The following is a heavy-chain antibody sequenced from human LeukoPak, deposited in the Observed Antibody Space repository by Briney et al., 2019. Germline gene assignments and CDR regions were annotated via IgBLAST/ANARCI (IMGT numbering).Heavy chain of an antibody. CDR1: GFAFSSNW. V-gene: IGHV3-74*01. J-gene: IGHJ4*02. CDR3: ATSLGPLTEY. CDR2: INSGGSGT. D-gene: IGHD7-27*01. Sequence: GGSLRLSCAASGFAFSSNWMHWVRRTPGKGLVWVSRINSGGSGTSYAASVEGRFTISRDNVKNTLYLQMDSLRAEDTAVYYCATSLGPLTEYWGQGTLVTVSS.